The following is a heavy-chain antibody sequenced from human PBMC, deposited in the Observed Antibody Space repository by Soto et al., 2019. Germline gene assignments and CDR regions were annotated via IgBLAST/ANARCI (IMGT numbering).Heavy chain of an antibody. Sequence: ASVKFSCKATGYTFTSYGISWLRQALGQGLEWMGWISAYNGNTNYAQKLQGRVPMTTDTSTSTAYMELRSLRSDDTAVYYCARDTVEVVGAVYYYSVIDVWG. V-gene: IGHV1-18*01. CDR3: ARDTVEVVGAVYYYSVIDV. CDR1: GYTFTSYG. J-gene: IGHJ6*02. D-gene: IGHD4-4*01. CDR2: ISAYNGNT.